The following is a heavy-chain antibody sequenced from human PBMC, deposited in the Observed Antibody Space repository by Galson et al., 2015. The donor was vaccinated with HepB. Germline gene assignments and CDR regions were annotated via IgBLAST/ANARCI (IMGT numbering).Heavy chain of an antibody. V-gene: IGHV1-18*04. D-gene: IGHD3-9*01. CDR3: VREGTDKWLFDWLPQALRAEYFQH. CDR2: ISAYNGNT. Sequence: SVKVSCKASGYTFTSYGISWVRQAPGQGLEWMGWISAYNGNTNYAQKLQGRVTMTTDTSTSTAYMELRSLRSDDTAVYYCVREGTDKWLFDWLPQALRAEYFQHWGQGTLVTVSS. J-gene: IGHJ1*01. CDR1: GYTFTSYG.